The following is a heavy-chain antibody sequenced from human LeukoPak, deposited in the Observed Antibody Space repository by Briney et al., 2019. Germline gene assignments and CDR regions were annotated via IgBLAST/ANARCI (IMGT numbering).Heavy chain of an antibody. V-gene: IGHV4-34*01. CDR3: ARRVAGTHWYFDL. D-gene: IGHD6-19*01. Sequence: SETLSLTCAVYGGSFSGYYWSWIRQPPGKGLEWIGEINHSGSTNYNPSLKSRVTISVDTSKNQFSLKLSSVTAADTAVYYCARRVAGTHWYFDLWAVAPWSLSPQ. CDR2: INHSGST. J-gene: IGHJ2*01. CDR1: GGSFSGYY.